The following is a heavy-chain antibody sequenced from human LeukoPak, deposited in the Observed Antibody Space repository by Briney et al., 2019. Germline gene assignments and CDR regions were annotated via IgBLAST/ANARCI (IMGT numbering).Heavy chain of an antibody. V-gene: IGHV4-34*01. CDR3: AGRYCSSTSCLYYFDY. CDR2: INHSGST. D-gene: IGHD2-2*01. CDR1: GGSFSGYY. Sequence: PSETLSLTCAVYGGSFSGYYWSWIRQPPGKGLEWIGEINHSGSTNYNPSLKSRVTISVDTSKNQFSLELSSVTAADTAVYYCAGRYCSSTSCLYYFDYWGQGTLVTVSS. J-gene: IGHJ4*02.